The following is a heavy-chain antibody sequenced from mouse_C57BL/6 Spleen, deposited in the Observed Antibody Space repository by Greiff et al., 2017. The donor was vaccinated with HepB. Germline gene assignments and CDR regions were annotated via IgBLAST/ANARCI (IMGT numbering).Heavy chain of an antibody. V-gene: IGHV5-6*01. D-gene: IGHD2-4*01. J-gene: IGHJ2*01. CDR2: ISSGGSYT. Sequence: EVQVVESGGDLVKPGGSLKLSCAASGFTFSSYGMSWVRQTPDKRLEWVATISSGGSYTYYPDSVKGRFTISRDNAKNTLYLQMSSLKSEDTAMYYCAREGDDYGFDYWGQGTTLTVSS. CDR3: AREGDDYGFDY. CDR1: GFTFSSYG.